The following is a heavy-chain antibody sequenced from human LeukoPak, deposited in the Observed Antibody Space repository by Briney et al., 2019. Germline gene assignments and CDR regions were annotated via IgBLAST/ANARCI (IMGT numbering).Heavy chain of an antibody. D-gene: IGHD5-18*01. Sequence: SETLSLTCTASGGSISSYYWSWIRQPPGKGLEWIGYIYYSGSTNYNPSLKSRVTISVDTSKNQFSLKLSSVTAADTAVYYCARCTVDTAMACVDFDYWGQGTLVTVSS. J-gene: IGHJ4*02. V-gene: IGHV4-59*01. CDR2: IYYSGST. CDR3: ARCTVDTAMACVDFDY. CDR1: GGSISSYY.